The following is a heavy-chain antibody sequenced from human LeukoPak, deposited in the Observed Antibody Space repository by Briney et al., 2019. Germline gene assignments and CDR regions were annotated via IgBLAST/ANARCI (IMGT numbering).Heavy chain of an antibody. J-gene: IGHJ3*01. CDR1: GVSFKSYS. D-gene: IGHD1-26*01. Sequence: GGSLRLSCGVSGVSFKSYSMNWVRQAPGKGLEWVASILGRGGEMFYADSVKGRFIISIDNSKNSLHTQMNSLTVEDTAVYFCAYVQTDIVGAVFFSFDVWGQGTTVTVSS. V-gene: IGHV3-21*06. CDR3: AYVQTDIVGAVFFSFDV. CDR2: ILGRGGEM.